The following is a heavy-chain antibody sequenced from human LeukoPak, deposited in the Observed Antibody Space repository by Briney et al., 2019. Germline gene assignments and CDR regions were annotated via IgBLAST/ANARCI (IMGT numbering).Heavy chain of an antibody. CDR2: ISAYNGNT. V-gene: IGHV1-18*01. J-gene: IGHJ5*02. D-gene: IGHD2-2*01. CDR1: GYTSTNFG. Sequence: ASVKVSCKASGYTSTNFGITWVRQAPGQGLDWMGWISAYNGNTKYAQKVQGRVTMTTDTSTSTAYMELRSLRSDDAAVYYCARGGVFCSSSTCPLNWLDPWGQGTLVTVSS. CDR3: ARGGVFCSSSTCPLNWLDP.